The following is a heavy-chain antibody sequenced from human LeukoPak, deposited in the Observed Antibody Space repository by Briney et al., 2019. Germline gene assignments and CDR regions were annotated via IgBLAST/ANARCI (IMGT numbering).Heavy chain of an antibody. CDR1: GGSISSSSYY. V-gene: IGHV4-39*01. J-gene: IGHJ4*02. CDR3: ARQRTDDFDWLSRYFDY. CDR2: IYYSGST. Sequence: SETLSLTCTVSGGSISSSSYYWGWIRQPPGKGLGWIGSIYYSGSTYYNPSLKSRVTISVDTSKNQFSLKLSSVTAADTAVYYCARQRTDDFDWLSRYFDYWGQGTLVTVSS. D-gene: IGHD3-9*01.